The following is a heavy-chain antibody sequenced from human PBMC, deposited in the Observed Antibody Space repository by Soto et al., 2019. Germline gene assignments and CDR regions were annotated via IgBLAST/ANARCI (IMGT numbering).Heavy chain of an antibody. D-gene: IGHD3-9*01. CDR1: GFTFSSYE. CDR2: ISSSGSTI. J-gene: IGHJ6*02. CDR3: ASRVNYDTLSGPFNYYYYYAMDV. V-gene: IGHV3-48*03. Sequence: LRLSCAASGFTFSSYEMNWVRQAPGKGLEWVSYISSSGSTIYYADSVKGRFTISRDNAKNSLYLQMNSLRAEDTAVYFCASRVNYDTLSGPFNYYYYYAMDVWGQGTTVTVSS.